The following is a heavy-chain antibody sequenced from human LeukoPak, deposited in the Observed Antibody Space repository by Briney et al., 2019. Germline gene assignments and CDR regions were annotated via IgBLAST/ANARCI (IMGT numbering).Heavy chain of an antibody. CDR1: GYTFTGYY. CDR2: INPSGGST. Sequence: ASVKVSCKASGYTFTGYYMHWVRQAPGQGIEWMGIINPSGGSTSYAQKFQGRVTMTRDTSTSTVYMELSSLRSEDTAVYYCAAVTTYYFDYWGQGTLVTVSS. CDR3: AAVTTYYFDY. V-gene: IGHV1-46*01. J-gene: IGHJ4*02. D-gene: IGHD4-17*01.